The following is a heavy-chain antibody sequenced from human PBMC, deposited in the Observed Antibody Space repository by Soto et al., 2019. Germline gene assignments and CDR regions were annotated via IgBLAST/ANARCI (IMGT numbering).Heavy chain of an antibody. J-gene: IGHJ3*01. CDR1: GFTCSSYD. Sequence: QVQLVESGGGVVQPGRSLRLSCAASGFTCSSYDIHWVRQAPGKGLEWVAVISYDGSKKYYADSVKGLFAISKDNSKNTLYLQVNSLRAEDTAVYYGAKASSGPFDVWGQGTMVTVSS. CDR3: AKASSGPFDV. D-gene: IGHD5-12*01. CDR2: ISYDGSKK. V-gene: IGHV3-30*18.